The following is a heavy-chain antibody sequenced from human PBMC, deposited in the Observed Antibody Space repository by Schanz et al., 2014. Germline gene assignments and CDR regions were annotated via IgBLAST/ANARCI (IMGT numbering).Heavy chain of an antibody. CDR1: GDTFRSYT. CDR3: ARTGYDPSLTH. CDR2: IIPITGIT. D-gene: IGHD5-12*01. V-gene: IGHV1-69*02. J-gene: IGHJ4*02. Sequence: QVPLVQSGAEVKKPGSSVKVSCKASGDTFRSYTINWVRHSPGQGLEWMGRIIPITGITNYAQKFQGRVPFTADNSTSTAFLEVNSLRSEDTAVYYCARTGYDPSLTHWGQGTLVTVSS.